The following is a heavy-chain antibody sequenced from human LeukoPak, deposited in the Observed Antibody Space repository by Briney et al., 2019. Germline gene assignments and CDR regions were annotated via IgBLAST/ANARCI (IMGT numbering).Heavy chain of an antibody. D-gene: IGHD6-13*01. J-gene: IGHJ4*02. Sequence: PGRSLRLSCAASGFTFSSYAMHWVRQAPGKGLEWVAVTSYDGSNKHSADSVKGRFTISRDNSKNTLYLQMNSLRAEDTAVYYCASDRAAAGYFDYWGQGTLVTVSS. V-gene: IGHV3-30*04. CDR3: ASDRAAAGYFDY. CDR2: TSYDGSNK. CDR1: GFTFSSYA.